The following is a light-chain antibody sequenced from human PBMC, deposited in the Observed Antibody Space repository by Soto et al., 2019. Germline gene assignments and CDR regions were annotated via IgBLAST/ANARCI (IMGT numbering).Light chain of an antibody. CDR2: ATF. CDR3: LQDYNYPWT. Sequence: AIQMTQSPSSLSASVGDRVTITCRASQDIRNDLGWYQQKPGKAPKLLIYATFSLQSGVPSRFSGSGSRTDFTLTISSLQPEDFATYYCLQDYNYPWTFGQGTKVEIK. V-gene: IGKV1-6*01. J-gene: IGKJ1*01. CDR1: QDIRND.